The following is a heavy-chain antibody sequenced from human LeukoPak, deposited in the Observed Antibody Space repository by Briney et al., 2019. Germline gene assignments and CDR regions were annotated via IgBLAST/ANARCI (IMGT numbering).Heavy chain of an antibody. CDR1: GFTFSNAW. CDR3: AKILSGDIVVVP. J-gene: IGHJ5*02. Sequence: GVSLRLSCAASGFTFSNAWMSCVRQAPGKGLEWVGRIKSKTDGGTTDYAAPVKGRFTIARDDSKNTLYLQMNSLKTEDTAVYYCAKILSGDIVVVPWGQGTLVTVSS. V-gene: IGHV3-15*01. CDR2: IKSKTDGGTT. D-gene: IGHD2-2*01.